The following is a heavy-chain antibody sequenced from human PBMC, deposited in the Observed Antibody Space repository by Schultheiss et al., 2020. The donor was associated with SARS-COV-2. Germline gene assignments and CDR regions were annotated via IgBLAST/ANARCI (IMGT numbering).Heavy chain of an antibody. D-gene: IGHD3-9*01. CDR3: ARGLRYYDDGGMDV. CDR2: INHSENT. Sequence: SQTLSLTCTVSGGSISSGGYYWSWIRQPPGKGLEWIGEINHSENTNYNPSLKSRVTISLDRSKNQFSLKLSSVTAADTAVYYCARGLRYYDDGGMDVWGQGTTVTVSS. J-gene: IGHJ6*02. CDR1: GGSISSGGYY. V-gene: IGHV4-30-2*01.